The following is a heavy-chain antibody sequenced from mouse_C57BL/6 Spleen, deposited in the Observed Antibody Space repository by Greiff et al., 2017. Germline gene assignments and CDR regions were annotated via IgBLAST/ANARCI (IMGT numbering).Heavy chain of an antibody. D-gene: IGHD1-1*02. CDR3: ARFYGPWYFDV. J-gene: IGHJ1*03. Sequence: DVQLVESGGGLVKPGGSLKLSCAASGFTFSDYGMHWVRQAPEKGLEWVAYISSGSSTIYYADTVKGRVTISRDNAKNTLFLQMTSLWSEDTAMYYCARFYGPWYFDVWGTGPTVTVSS. CDR2: ISSGSSTI. V-gene: IGHV5-17*01. CDR1: GFTFSDYG.